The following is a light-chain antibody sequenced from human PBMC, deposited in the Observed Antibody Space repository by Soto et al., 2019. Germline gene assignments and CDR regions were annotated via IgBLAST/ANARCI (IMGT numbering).Light chain of an antibody. Sequence: ENVLTQSPGTLSLSPGERATLSCRASQSVSSSDLAWYQQKPGRAPRLLIFDASTRVTGIPDRFSGSGSGTDFTLTISRLEPADFAVYFCQLYAISPKTFGQGTKVDIK. J-gene: IGKJ1*01. V-gene: IGKV3-20*01. CDR2: DAS. CDR3: QLYAISPKT. CDR1: QSVSSSD.